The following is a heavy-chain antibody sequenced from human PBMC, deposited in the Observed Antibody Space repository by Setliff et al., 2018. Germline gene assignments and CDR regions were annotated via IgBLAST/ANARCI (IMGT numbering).Heavy chain of an antibody. J-gene: IGHJ5*02. CDR1: GGSISSSSYY. V-gene: IGHV4-39*07. CDR3: ARSKSSSGWLNWFDP. Sequence: SETLSLTCTVSGGSISSSSYYWGWIRQPPGKGLEWIGSIYYSGSAYYNPSLKSRVTISVDTSKNQFSLKLSSVTAADTAVYYCARSKSSSGWLNWFDPWGQGTLVTVSS. D-gene: IGHD6-19*01. CDR2: IYYSGSA.